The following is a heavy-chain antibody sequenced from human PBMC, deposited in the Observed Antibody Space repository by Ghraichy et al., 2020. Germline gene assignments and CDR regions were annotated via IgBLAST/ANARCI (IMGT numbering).Heavy chain of an antibody. Sequence: GGSLRLSCAGSGFAFRSYGIHWVRQAPGKGLAWVAVIWYDGSEKYYADSVKGRFTISRDNSKNTAYLQMNNLRAEDTAIYYCAREGDGDIDSIYFDYWGQGTLVTVSS. CDR1: GFAFRSYG. J-gene: IGHJ4*02. D-gene: IGHD4-17*01. CDR2: IWYDGSEK. V-gene: IGHV3-33*01. CDR3: AREGDGDIDSIYFDY.